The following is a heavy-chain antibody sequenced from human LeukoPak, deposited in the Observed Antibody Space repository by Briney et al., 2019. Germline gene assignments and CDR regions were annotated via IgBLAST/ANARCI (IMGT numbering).Heavy chain of an antibody. CDR1: GFTFSDYD. CDR3: ARVAKERVGGVYYFDY. J-gene: IGHJ4*02. D-gene: IGHD1-1*01. CDR2: IGTAGDT. V-gene: IGHV3-13*01. Sequence: GGSLRLFCAASGFTFSDYDMHWVRQATGKGLEWVSAIGTAGDTYYTGSVKGRLTISRENAKNSLYLQMNSLRAGDKAVYYCARVAKERVGGVYYFDYWGQGTLVTVSS.